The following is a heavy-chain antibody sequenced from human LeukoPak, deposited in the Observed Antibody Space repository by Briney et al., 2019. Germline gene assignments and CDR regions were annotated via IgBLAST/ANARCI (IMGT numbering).Heavy chain of an antibody. V-gene: IGHV1-8*01. CDR1: GYTFTSFD. J-gene: IGHJ5*02. D-gene: IGHD6-19*01. Sequence: ASVKVSCKASGYTFTSFDIHWVRQATGQGLEWMGWINPNSGNTGYAQKFQGRVTISRNTAMSTAYMEVSSLRFDDTAVYYCARGSQWLAGDNWFDPWGQGTPVIVSS. CDR3: ARGSQWLAGDNWFDP. CDR2: INPNSGNT.